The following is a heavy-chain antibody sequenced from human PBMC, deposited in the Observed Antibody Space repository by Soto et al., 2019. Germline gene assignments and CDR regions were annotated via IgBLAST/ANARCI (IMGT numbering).Heavy chain of an antibody. J-gene: IGHJ6*04. CDR2: INVGNGNT. V-gene: IGHV1-3*01. CDR1: GCPFTNYE. Sequence: QAQLVQSGAEVKKPGASVKVSCKASGCPFTNYEIYWVRQAPGQKLEWMGWINVGNGNTKYSQKFQGRVTITRDTSASTAYMELSGLTFEDTAVYYCARNYHGLGVWGKGATVTVSS. D-gene: IGHD3-10*01. CDR3: ARNYHGLGV.